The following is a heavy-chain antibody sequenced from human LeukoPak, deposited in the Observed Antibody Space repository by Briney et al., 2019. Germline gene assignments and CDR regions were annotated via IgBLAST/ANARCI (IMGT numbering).Heavy chain of an antibody. D-gene: IGHD4-17*01. V-gene: IGHV1-3*01. CDR3: ARDLRVGTVFDY. CDR1: GYTFTSYA. CDR2: INAGNGNT. Sequence: ASVKVSCKASGYTFTSYAMHWVRQAPGQRLEWMGWINAGNGNTKYSQKFQGRVTITRDTSASTAYMELRSLRSDDTAVYYCARDLRVGTVFDYWGQGTLVTVSS. J-gene: IGHJ4*02.